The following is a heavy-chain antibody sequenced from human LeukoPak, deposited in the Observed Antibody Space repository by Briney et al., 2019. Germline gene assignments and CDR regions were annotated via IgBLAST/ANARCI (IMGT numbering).Heavy chain of an antibody. CDR2: ISSSSTYI. CDR1: GFTFSSYS. D-gene: IGHD3-9*01. V-gene: IGHV3-21*01. J-gene: IGHJ4*02. CDR3: AKDLYYDILTGPFDY. Sequence: GGSLRLSCGVSGFTFSSYSMNWVRQAPGKGLEWVSSISSSSTYIYYADSVKGRFTISRDNSKNTLYLQMNSLRAEDTAVYYCAKDLYYDILTGPFDYWGQGTLVTVSS.